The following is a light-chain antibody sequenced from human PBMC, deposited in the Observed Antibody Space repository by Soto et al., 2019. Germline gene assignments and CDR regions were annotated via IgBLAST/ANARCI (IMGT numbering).Light chain of an antibody. V-gene: IGLV2-8*01. Sequence: QSALTQPPSASGSPGQSVTISCTGTSSDVGGYNYVSWYQQYPGKAPKLIIYEVSKRPSGVPDRLSGSKSVNTASLTVSGLQAEDEADYFCNSYAGSNNLVFGGGTKLTVL. CDR1: SSDVGGYNY. CDR3: NSYAGSNNLV. CDR2: EVS. J-gene: IGLJ2*01.